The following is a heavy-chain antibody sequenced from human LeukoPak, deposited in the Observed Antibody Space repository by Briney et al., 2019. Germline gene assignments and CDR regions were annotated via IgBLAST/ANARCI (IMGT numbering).Heavy chain of an antibody. CDR1: GFTFSSYG. CDR3: ARTNLGGNSRSSAFDI. J-gene: IGHJ3*02. Sequence: GGSLRLSCAASGFTFSSYGMHWVRQAPGKGLEWVAVIWYDGSNKYYADSVKGRFTISRDNSKNTLYLQVNSLRAGDTAVYYCARTNLGGNSRSSAFDIWGQGTMVTVSS. V-gene: IGHV3-33*01. CDR2: IWYDGSNK. D-gene: IGHD4-23*01.